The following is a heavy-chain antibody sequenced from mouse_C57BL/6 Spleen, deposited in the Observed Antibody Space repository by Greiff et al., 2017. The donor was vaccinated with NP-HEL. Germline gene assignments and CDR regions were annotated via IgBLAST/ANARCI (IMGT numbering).Heavy chain of an antibody. CDR2: IDPETGGT. Sequence: QVQLQQSGAELVRPGASVTLSCKASGYTFTDYEMHWVKQTPVHGLEWIGAIDPETGGTAYNQKFKGKAILTADKSSSTAYMELRSLTSEDAAVYYCTKETAQAKKGPYFDYWGQGTTLTVSS. V-gene: IGHV1-15*01. D-gene: IGHD3-2*02. CDR1: GYTFTDYE. CDR3: TKETAQAKKGPYFDY. J-gene: IGHJ2*01.